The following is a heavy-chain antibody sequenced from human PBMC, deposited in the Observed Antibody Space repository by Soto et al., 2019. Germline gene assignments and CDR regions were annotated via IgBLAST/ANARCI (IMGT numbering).Heavy chain of an antibody. J-gene: IGHJ4*02. V-gene: IGHV2-26*01. D-gene: IGHD2-2*01. CDR3: ARISQYAYDFDY. CDR1: GFSLSNAMVG. Sequence: QVTLKESGPVLVKPTETLTLTCTVSGFSLSNAMVGVSWIRQSPGKALEWLAHILSSGDKSYSTSLKSRVTISKDTSRSQVVLTMTRMDPVDTATYYCARISQYAYDFDYWGQGTLVTVSS. CDR2: ILSSGDK.